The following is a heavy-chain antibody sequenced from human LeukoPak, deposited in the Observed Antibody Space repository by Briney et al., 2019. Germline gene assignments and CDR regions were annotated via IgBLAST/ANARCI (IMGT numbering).Heavy chain of an antibody. CDR2: IIPIFGTA. V-gene: IGHV1-69*13. J-gene: IGHJ4*02. CDR3: ARDGIGASRRYYYDSSGYYFDY. CDR1: GYTFTSYG. D-gene: IGHD3-22*01. Sequence: SVKVSCKASGYTFTSYGISWVRQAPGQGLEWMRGIIPIFGTANYAQKFQGRVTITADESTSTAYMELSSLRSEDTAVYYCARDGIGASRRYYYDSSGYYFDYWGQGTLVTVSS.